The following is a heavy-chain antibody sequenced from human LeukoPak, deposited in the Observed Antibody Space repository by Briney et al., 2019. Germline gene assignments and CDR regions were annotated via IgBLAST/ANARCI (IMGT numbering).Heavy chain of an antibody. CDR1: GFTFSRNA. J-gene: IGHJ4*02. CDR2: LGASGGNT. D-gene: IGHD4-17*01. V-gene: IGHV3-23*01. Sequence: GGSLRLSCAAYGFTFSRNAMSWVRQPPGKGLEWVSSLGASGGNTYYADSVKGRFTISRDNSKDTLDLQMNSLRAEDTAIYYCAKDRGSYGDYAVFDFWGQGTLVTVSS. CDR3: AKDRGSYGDYAVFDF.